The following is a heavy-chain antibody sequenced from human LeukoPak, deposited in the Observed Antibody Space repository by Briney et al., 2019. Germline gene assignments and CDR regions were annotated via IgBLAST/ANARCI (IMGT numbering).Heavy chain of an antibody. D-gene: IGHD3-16*02. CDR1: GFTLSSYW. V-gene: IGHV3-7*01. CDR3: ARDTYRFFDY. CDR2: IKEDGSDK. J-gene: IGHJ4*02. Sequence: GGSLRLSCGASGFTLSSYWMGWVRQAPGKGLEWVANIKEDGSDKYYVDSVKGRFTISRDNAKNSLYLQMNSLRAEDTAVYYCARDTYRFFDYWVQGTLVTVSS.